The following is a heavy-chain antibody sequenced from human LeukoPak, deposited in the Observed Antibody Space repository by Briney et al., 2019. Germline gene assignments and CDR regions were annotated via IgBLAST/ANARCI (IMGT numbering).Heavy chain of an antibody. CDR1: GGSISSSY. CDR2: IYYSGST. CDR3: ARHASRYDSSGYYYFDY. V-gene: IGHV4-59*08. D-gene: IGHD3-22*01. J-gene: IGHJ4*02. Sequence: SETLPLTCTVSGGSISSSYWSWIRQAPGKGLEWIGYIYYSGSTSYNPSLKSRVTISVDTSKNQFSLELTSVTAADTAVYYCARHASRYDSSGYYYFDYWGQGTLVTVSS.